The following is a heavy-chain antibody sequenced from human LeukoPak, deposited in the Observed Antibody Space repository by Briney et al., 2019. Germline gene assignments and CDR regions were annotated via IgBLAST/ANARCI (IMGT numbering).Heavy chain of an antibody. J-gene: IGHJ4*02. V-gene: IGHV3-30-3*01. CDR3: ARDLTPYGPPFDY. D-gene: IGHD1-14*01. Sequence: GRSLRLSCAASGFTFSSYAMHWVRQAPGKGLEWVAVISYDGSNKYYADSVKGRFTISRDNSKNTLYPQMNSLRAEDTAVYYCARDLTPYGPPFDYWGQGTLVTVSS. CDR2: ISYDGSNK. CDR1: GFTFSSYA.